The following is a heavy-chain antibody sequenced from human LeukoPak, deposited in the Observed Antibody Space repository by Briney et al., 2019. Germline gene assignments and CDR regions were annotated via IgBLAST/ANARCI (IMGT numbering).Heavy chain of an antibody. Sequence: SETLSLTCTVSGGSISSYYWSWIRQPPGKGLEWIGYIYTSGSTNYNPSLKSRVTISVDTSKNQFSLKLSSVTAADTAVYYCARASGYYYMDVWGKGTTVTVSS. CDR1: GGSISSYY. J-gene: IGHJ6*03. CDR2: IYTSGST. D-gene: IGHD3-10*01. CDR3: ARASGYYYMDV. V-gene: IGHV4-4*09.